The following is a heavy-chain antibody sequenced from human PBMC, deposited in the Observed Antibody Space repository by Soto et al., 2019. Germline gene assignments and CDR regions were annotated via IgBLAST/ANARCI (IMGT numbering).Heavy chain of an antibody. Sequence: VQLQGSGPGLVKPSQTLSLTCTVSGASVNTGDYYWSYIRQSPGKGLEWLGYIFYSGDTYYNPSLKRRATLSLNTSRNHISLTLTSVTDADTAVYFCVGTGTTDDFWGQGTLVTVSS. D-gene: IGHD1-7*01. J-gene: IGHJ1*01. CDR1: GASVNTGDYY. V-gene: IGHV4-30-4*01. CDR3: VGTGTTDDF. CDR2: IFYSGDT.